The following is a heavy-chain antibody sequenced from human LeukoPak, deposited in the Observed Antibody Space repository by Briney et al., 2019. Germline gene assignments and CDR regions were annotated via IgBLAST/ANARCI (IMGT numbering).Heavy chain of an antibody. J-gene: IGHJ4*02. CDR3: ARSRITMVRGVTGLGY. V-gene: IGHV1-69*05. CDR1: GGTFSSYA. CDR2: IIPIFGTA. Sequence: ASVKVSCKASGGTFSSYAISWVRQAPGQGLEWMGGIIPIFGTANYAQKFQGRVTMTRNTSISTAYMELSSLRSEDTAVYYCARSRITMVRGVTGLGYWGQGTLVTVSS. D-gene: IGHD3-10*01.